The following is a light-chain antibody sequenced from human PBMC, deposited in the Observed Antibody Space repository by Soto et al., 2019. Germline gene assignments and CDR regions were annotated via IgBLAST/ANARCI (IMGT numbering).Light chain of an antibody. CDR1: QSVSSSY. CDR3: QQYGGSPIFA. CDR2: GAS. Sequence: EIVLTQSPGTLSLSPGERATLSCRASQSVSSSYLAWYQQKPGQAPRLLIYGASSRVTGIPDRFSGSGSGPDFTLTISRLEPEDFALYYCQQYGGSPIFAFGPGTKVDI. J-gene: IGKJ3*01. V-gene: IGKV3-20*01.